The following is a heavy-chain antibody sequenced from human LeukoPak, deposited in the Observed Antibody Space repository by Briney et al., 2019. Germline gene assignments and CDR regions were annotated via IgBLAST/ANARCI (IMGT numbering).Heavy chain of an antibody. J-gene: IGHJ4*02. V-gene: IGHV4-59*12. Sequence: SETLSLTCTVSGGSISSFYWSWIRQPPGKGLEWIGYIDYSGSTKYNPSLKSRVTISLETSKSQFSLKLSSVTAADTAVYFCAAHYPGYCSGGSCYASYWGQGTLVTVSS. CDR2: IDYSGST. CDR1: GGSISSFY. D-gene: IGHD2-15*01. CDR3: AAHYPGYCSGGSCYASY.